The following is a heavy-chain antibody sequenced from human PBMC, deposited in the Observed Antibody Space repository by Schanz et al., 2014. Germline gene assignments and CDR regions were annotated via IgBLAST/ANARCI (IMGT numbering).Heavy chain of an antibody. CDR2: ISGTTTYT. CDR3: AKQIHYDILTVTRN. CDR1: GFTFSDYY. J-gene: IGHJ4*02. V-gene: IGHV3-11*05. Sequence: GQLAESGGGLVQPGGSLGLSCAASGFTFSDYYMSWIRQAPGKGLEWVSYISGTTTYTNYADSVKGRFTISRDNSKNTLYLQMNSLRAEDTAVYYCAKQIHYDILTVTRNWGQGTLVTVSS. D-gene: IGHD3-9*01.